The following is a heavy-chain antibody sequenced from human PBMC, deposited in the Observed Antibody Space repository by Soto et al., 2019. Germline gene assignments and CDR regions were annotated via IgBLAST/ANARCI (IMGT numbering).Heavy chain of an antibody. V-gene: IGHV3-30*18. Sequence: QVQLVESGGGVVQPGRSLRLSCAASGFTFSTYGMHWVRQAPGKGLEWVAVISYDGSNKYYADSVKGRFTISRDNSKNTLYLQMNSLRAEDTAVCYCAKATSSYYGMVVWGQGTTVTVSS. CDR3: AKATSSYYGMVV. D-gene: IGHD2-2*01. CDR2: ISYDGSNK. J-gene: IGHJ6*02. CDR1: GFTFSTYG.